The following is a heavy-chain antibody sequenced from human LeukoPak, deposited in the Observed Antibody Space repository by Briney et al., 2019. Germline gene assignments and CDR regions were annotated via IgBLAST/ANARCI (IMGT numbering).Heavy chain of an antibody. D-gene: IGHD5-18*01. J-gene: IGHJ4*02. CDR2: INPSGGST. CDR1: GYTFTSYY. Sequence: GASVKVSCKASGYTFTSYYMHWVRQAPGQGLEWMGIINPSGGSTSYAQKFQGRVTMTRDMSTSTVYMELSSLRSDDTAVYYCASSPEVDTAMAPLGYWGQGTLVTVSS. CDR3: ASSPEVDTAMAPLGY. V-gene: IGHV1-46*01.